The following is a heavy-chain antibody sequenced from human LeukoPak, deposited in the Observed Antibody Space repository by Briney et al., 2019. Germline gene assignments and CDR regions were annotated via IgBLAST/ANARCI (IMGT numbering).Heavy chain of an antibody. CDR2: ISSSGTTI. CDR1: RITFNDYY. J-gene: IGHJ4*02. Sequence: GGSLRLSCAASRITFNDYYMSWIRQAPGKGLEWGSSISSSGTTIYYADSVKGRFTISRDNAKNSLYLQMNSLRGEETAVYYCARDPVTGTTWFDYWGQGTLVTVSS. CDR3: ARDPVTGTTWFDY. D-gene: IGHD1-7*01. V-gene: IGHV3-11*04.